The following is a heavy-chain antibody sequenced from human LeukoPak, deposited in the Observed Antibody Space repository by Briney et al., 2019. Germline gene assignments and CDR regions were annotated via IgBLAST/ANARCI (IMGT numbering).Heavy chain of an antibody. V-gene: IGHV1-2*02. Sequence: GASVTVSCKASGYTFTGYYMHWVRQAPGQGLEWMGWINHNSGGTNYAQKFQGRVTMTRDTSISTAYMELSRLRSDDTAVYYCARGLSGGSYLYWGQGTLVTVSS. CDR1: GYTFTGYY. CDR3: ARGLSGGSYLY. J-gene: IGHJ4*02. D-gene: IGHD1-26*01. CDR2: INHNSGGT.